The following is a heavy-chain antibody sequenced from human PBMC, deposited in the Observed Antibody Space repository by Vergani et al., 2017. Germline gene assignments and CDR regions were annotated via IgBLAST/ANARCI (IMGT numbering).Heavy chain of an antibody. V-gene: IGHV4-59*02. CDR2: VSFRWDT. J-gene: IGHJ4*02. D-gene: IGHD3-10*01. Sequence: QVKLQESGPGLVKPSETLSLTCTVSGASVNSYYWSWIRQPPGKGLEWMGYVSFRWDTLYDPSVKGRMTISVNTSSNQFSLYLTSVTAADTAVYYCARSRIYYGAGSHDYWGQGTLVTVSS. CDR1: GASVNSYY. CDR3: ARSRIYYGAGSHDY.